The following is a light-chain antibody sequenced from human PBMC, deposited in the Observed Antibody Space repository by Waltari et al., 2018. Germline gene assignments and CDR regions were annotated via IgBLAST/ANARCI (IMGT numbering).Light chain of an antibody. CDR2: YDS. CDR3: QVWDSSSDQGV. J-gene: IGLJ1*01. V-gene: IGLV3-21*04. CDR1: NIGSKS. Sequence: SYVLTQPPSVSVAPGKTARITCGGDNIGSKSVHWYQQKPGQAPVLVIYYDSDRPSGLPERFSGSNSGNTATLTISRVEAGDEADYYCQVWDSSSDQGVFGTGTKVTVL.